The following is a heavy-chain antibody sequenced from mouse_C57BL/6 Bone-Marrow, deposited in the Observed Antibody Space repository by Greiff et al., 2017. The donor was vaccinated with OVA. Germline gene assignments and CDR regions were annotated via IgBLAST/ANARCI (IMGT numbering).Heavy chain of an antibody. D-gene: IGHD4-1*02. CDR1: GYAFSSYW. V-gene: IGHV1-80*01. Sequence: QVQLKQSGAELVKPGASVKISCKASGYAFSSYWMNWVKQRPGKGLEWIGQIYPGDGDTNYNGKFKGKATLTADKSSSTAYMQLSSLTSEDSAVYFCARSPTGNYAMDYWGQGTSVTVSS. J-gene: IGHJ4*01. CDR2: IYPGDGDT. CDR3: ARSPTGNYAMDY.